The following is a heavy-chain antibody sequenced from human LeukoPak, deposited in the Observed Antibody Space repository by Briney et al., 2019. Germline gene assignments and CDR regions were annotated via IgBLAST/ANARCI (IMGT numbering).Heavy chain of an antibody. J-gene: IGHJ4*02. Sequence: SETLSLTCAFYGASFSGYYWRWIRQPPGKGLEWIGEINHSGITTYNPSLKSRVTISVDTSKKQFSLKLNSVTAADTAVYYCAISHKWLLLDYWGQGTLVAVSS. D-gene: IGHD2-15*01. V-gene: IGHV4-34*01. CDR1: GASFSGYY. CDR3: AISHKWLLLDY. CDR2: INHSGIT.